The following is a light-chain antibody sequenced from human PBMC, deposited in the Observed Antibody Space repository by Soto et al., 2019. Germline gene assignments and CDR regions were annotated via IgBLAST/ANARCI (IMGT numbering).Light chain of an antibody. CDR1: QGISSW. V-gene: IGKV1D-12*01. CDR2: AAS. J-gene: IGKJ5*01. Sequence: IRLTQSPSSLASSVGARVTITCRASQGISSWLAWYQQKPGKAPKLLIYAASSLQSGVPSRFSGSGSGTDFTLTISSLQPEDFATYYCQQDNSFPITFGQGTRLEIK. CDR3: QQDNSFPIT.